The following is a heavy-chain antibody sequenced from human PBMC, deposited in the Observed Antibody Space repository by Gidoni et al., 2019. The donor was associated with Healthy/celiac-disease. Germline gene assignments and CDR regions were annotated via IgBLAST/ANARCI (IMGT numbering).Heavy chain of an antibody. V-gene: IGHV5-51*01. J-gene: IGHJ4*02. Sequence: EVQLVQSGAEVKKPGASLKISCKGSGYSFTSYWIGWVRQMPGKGLEWMGIIYPGDSDTRYSPSFQGQVTISADKSISTAYLQWSSLKASDTAMYYCARLLRIVGAINPILGLGYWGQGTLVTVSS. CDR2: IYPGDSDT. D-gene: IGHD1-26*01. CDR1: GYSFTSYW. CDR3: ARLLRIVGAINPILGLGY.